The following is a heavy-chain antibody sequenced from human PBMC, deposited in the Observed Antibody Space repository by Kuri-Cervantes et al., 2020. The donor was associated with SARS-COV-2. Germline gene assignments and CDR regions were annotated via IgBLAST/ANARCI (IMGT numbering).Heavy chain of an antibody. CDR2: IYHSGGTYYHSGTP. D-gene: IGHD4-17*01. CDR3: ARAYGFLRYIYYMDV. CDR1: AYSISNGYY. V-gene: IGHV4-38-2*02. Sequence: SETLSLTCTVSAYSISNGYYWGWIRQPPGKGLEWIGTIYHSGGTYYHSGTPYYNPSLKSRVTMSVDTSTKQFSLNLNSVTAADTAVYYCARAYGFLRYIYYMDVWGRGTTVTVSS. J-gene: IGHJ6*03.